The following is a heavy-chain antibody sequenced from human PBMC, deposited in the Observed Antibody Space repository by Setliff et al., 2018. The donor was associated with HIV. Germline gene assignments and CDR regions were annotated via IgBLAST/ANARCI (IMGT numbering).Heavy chain of an antibody. CDR2: IYYTGST. D-gene: IGHD3-10*01. J-gene: IGHJ4*02. Sequence: SETLSLTCTVSGVSVSSGGYYWSWIRQHPGKGLEWIGYIYYTGSTYFNPSLKSRVTLSIDTSKNQFSLKLSSVTAADTAVYYCARDRYAGEIDYWGQGTLVTVSS. CDR3: ARDRYAGEIDY. V-gene: IGHV4-31*03. CDR1: GVSVSSGGYY.